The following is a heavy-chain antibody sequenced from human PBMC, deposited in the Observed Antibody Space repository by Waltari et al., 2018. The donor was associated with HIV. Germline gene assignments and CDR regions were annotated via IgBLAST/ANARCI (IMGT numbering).Heavy chain of an antibody. CDR3: AGTYYDYVWGSYRPPPFDY. D-gene: IGHD3-16*02. Sequence: QVQLQESGPGLVKPSETLSLTCTVSGGSISSYYWRWIRQPAGKGLVWIGRIYTSGSTNYNPALKSRVTMSVDTSKNQFSLKLSSVTAADTAVYYCAGTYYDYVWGSYRPPPFDYWGQGTLVTVSS. V-gene: IGHV4-4*07. CDR2: IYTSGST. CDR1: GGSISSYY. J-gene: IGHJ4*02.